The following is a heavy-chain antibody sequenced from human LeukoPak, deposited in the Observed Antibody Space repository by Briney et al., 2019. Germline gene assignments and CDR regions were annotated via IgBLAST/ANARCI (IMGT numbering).Heavy chain of an antibody. V-gene: IGHV3-30*18. Sequence: PGGSLRLSCAASGFTFSSYAMHWVRQAPGKGLEWVAVMSYDGGTKYYAESVKGRFTISRDNSKNTLYLQIHSLRAEDTAVYYCAKVPRQNGWFPLSDYWGQGALVTVSS. J-gene: IGHJ4*02. CDR2: MSYDGGTK. D-gene: IGHD6-19*01. CDR3: AKVPRQNGWFPLSDY. CDR1: GFTFSSYA.